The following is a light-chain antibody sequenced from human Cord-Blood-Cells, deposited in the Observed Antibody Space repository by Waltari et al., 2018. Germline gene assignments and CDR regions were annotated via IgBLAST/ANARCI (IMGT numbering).Light chain of an antibody. CDR2: EVS. CDR1: SSAVGSYNL. J-gene: IGLJ1*01. Sequence: QSALTQPASVSGSPGQSITISCTGTSSAVGSYNLVSWYQQHPGKAPKRMIYEVSKRPSGVANRFSGSKAGNTASLTISGLQAEDEADYYCCSYAGSSNVFGTGTKVTVL. V-gene: IGLV2-23*02. CDR3: CSYAGSSNV.